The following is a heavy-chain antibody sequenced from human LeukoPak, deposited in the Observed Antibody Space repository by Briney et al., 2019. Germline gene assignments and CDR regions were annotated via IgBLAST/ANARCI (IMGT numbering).Heavy chain of an antibody. CDR1: GFTFSSYA. J-gene: IGHJ4*02. D-gene: IGHD4-23*01. V-gene: IGHV3-23*01. CDR2: ISGSGGST. Sequence: GGSLRLSCAASGFTFSSYAMSWVRQAPGKGLEWVSAISGSGGSTYYADSVKGRFTISRDNAKNSLYLQMNSLRAEDMALYYCAKGSTTVVTLGVFDYWGQGTLVTVSS. CDR3: AKGSTTVVTLGVFDY.